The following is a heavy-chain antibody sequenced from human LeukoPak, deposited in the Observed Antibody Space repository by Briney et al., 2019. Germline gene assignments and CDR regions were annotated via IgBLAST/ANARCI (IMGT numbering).Heavy chain of an antibody. D-gene: IGHD6-25*01. CDR1: GYTFTGYF. CDR2: INPNSGGT. J-gene: IGHJ4*02. Sequence: ASVKVSCKASGYTFTGYFIHWVRQAPGQGLEWMGWINPNSGGTDYAQKFQGRVTLTRDTSISTAYMELSGLRSDDTAVYYCARAGTSSGVFDYWGQGTLVTVSS. CDR3: ARAGTSSGVFDY. V-gene: IGHV1-2*02.